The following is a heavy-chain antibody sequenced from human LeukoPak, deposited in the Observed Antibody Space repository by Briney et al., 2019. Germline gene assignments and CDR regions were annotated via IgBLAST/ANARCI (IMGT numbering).Heavy chain of an antibody. CDR1: GGSISSSTYY. J-gene: IGHJ4*02. Sequence: SETLSLTCTVSGGSISSSTYYWGWIRQPPGKGLEWIGSIYYSGSTYYNPSLKSRVTISVDTSKNQFSLKLSSVTAADTAVYYCARGFGPFSYFDYWGQGTLVTVSS. CDR3: ARGFGPFSYFDY. D-gene: IGHD3-10*01. V-gene: IGHV4-39*01. CDR2: IYYSGST.